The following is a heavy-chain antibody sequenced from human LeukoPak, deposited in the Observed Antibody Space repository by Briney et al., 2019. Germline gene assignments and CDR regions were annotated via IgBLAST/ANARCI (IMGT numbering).Heavy chain of an antibody. Sequence: SETLSLTCTVSGGSISGSSYYWGWIRQPPGKGLEWIGSIYYSGSTYYNPSLKSRVTISVDTSKNQFSLKLSSVTAADTAVYYCARPYDSSGYRPGAFDIWGQGTMVTVSS. V-gene: IGHV4-39*01. CDR3: ARPYDSSGYRPGAFDI. CDR2: IYYSGST. CDR1: GGSISGSSYY. D-gene: IGHD3-22*01. J-gene: IGHJ3*02.